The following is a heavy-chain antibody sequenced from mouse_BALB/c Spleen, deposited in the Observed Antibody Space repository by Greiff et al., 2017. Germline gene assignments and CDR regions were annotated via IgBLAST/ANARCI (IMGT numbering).Heavy chain of an antibody. CDR3: AREGHYYGSRGAMDY. V-gene: IGHV5-6-3*01. D-gene: IGHD1-1*01. CDR2: INSNGGST. CDR1: GFTFSSYG. Sequence: EVQRVESGGGLVQPGGSLKLSCAASGFTFSSYGMSWVRQTPDKRLELVATINSNGGSTYYPDSVKGRFTISRDNAKNTLYLQMSSLKSEDTAMYYCAREGHYYGSRGAMDYWGQGTSVTVSS. J-gene: IGHJ4*01.